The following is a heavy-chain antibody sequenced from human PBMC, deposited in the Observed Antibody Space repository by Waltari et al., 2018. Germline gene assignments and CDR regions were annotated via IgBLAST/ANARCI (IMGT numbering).Heavy chain of an antibody. Sequence: QVQLQQWGAGLLKPSETLSLTCAVYGGSFSGYYWSWIRQPPGKGLEWIGEINHSGSTNYNPSLKRRVTIAVDTSKNQFSLKLSSVTAADTAVYYCARGRGDYWGQGTLVTVSS. CDR1: GGSFSGYY. CDR3: ARGRGDY. J-gene: IGHJ4*02. D-gene: IGHD3-10*01. V-gene: IGHV4-34*01. CDR2: INHSGST.